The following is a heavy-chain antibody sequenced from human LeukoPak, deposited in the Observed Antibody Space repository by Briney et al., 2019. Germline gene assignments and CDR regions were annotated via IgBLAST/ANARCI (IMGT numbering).Heavy chain of an antibody. CDR2: IWFDGKNE. CDR3: ARDATRGGDNDY. J-gene: IGHJ4*02. CDR1: GFTFSSYG. Sequence: PGRSLRLSCAASGFTFSSYGMHWVRQAPGKGLEWVADIWFDGKNEHFAGSVKGRFTISRDNSKNTMYLQINSLRAEDTAVYYCARDATRGGDNDYWGQGTRVIVSS. V-gene: IGHV3-33*01. D-gene: IGHD2-21*02.